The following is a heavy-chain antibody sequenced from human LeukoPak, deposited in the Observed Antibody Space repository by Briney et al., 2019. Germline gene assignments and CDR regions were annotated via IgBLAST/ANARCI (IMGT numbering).Heavy chain of an antibody. Sequence: PGGSLRLSCAASGFTFSSYAMSWVRQPPGKGLEWIGSIYYSGSTYYNPSLKSRVTISVDTSKNQFSLKLSSVTAADTAVYYCARDVGISRRSGPFDYWGQGTLVTVSS. CDR1: GFTFSSYA. D-gene: IGHD3-10*01. V-gene: IGHV4-39*07. CDR2: IYYSGST. CDR3: ARDVGISRRSGPFDY. J-gene: IGHJ4*02.